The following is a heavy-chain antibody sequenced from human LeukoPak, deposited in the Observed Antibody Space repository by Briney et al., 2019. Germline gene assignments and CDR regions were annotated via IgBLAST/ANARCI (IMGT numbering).Heavy chain of an antibody. CDR2: TSDRGDYT. J-gene: IGHJ4*02. V-gene: IGHV3-23*01. D-gene: IGHD5-24*01. CDR3: ARGEDGYSPTHFDY. Sequence: GGSLRLSCAASGFTFTSYSMSWVRQAPGKGLEWVSGTSDRGDYTYYADSVKGRFTISRDSSKNTLFLQMNSLRAEDTAVYYCARGEDGYSPTHFDYWGQGTLVTVSS. CDR1: GFTFTSYS.